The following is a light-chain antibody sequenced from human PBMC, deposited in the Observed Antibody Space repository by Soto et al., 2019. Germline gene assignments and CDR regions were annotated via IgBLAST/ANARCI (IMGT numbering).Light chain of an antibody. CDR2: GAS. Sequence: VVTQAPDTLHSSAAERGTLSFRASQSVSSNLAWFQQKPGQAPRLLIYGASSMDTGIPARFSGSGSGTEFTLTISSLQSEDFAVYHCQQYNKWPPTFGQGTKVDIK. CDR3: QQYNKWPPT. CDR1: QSVSSN. J-gene: IGKJ1*01. V-gene: IGKV3-15*01.